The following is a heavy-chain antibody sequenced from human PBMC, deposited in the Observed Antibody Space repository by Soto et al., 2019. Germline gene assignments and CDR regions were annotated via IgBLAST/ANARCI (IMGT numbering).Heavy chain of an antibody. CDR3: ARGATYYFDY. Sequence: PSETLSLTCTVSGGSISSGDYHWSWIRQPPGKGLEWIGYIYYSGGTYYNPSLKSRVTISVDTSKNQFSLKLSSVTAADTAVYYCARGATYYFDYWGQGTLVTVSS. J-gene: IGHJ4*02. D-gene: IGHD1-26*01. CDR2: IYYSGGT. CDR1: GGSISSGDYH. V-gene: IGHV4-30-4*01.